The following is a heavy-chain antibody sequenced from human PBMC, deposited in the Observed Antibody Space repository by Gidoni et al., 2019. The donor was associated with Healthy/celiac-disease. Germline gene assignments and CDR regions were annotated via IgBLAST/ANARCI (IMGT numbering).Heavy chain of an antibody. CDR1: GGSISSSSYY. V-gene: IGHV4-39*07. CDR3: ARDPPTTYSSSNRGDY. D-gene: IGHD6-13*01. CDR2: IYYSGST. J-gene: IGHJ4*02. Sequence: QLQLQESGPGLVKPSETLSLTCTVSGGSISSSSYYWGWIRQPPGKGLEWIGSIYYSGSTYYNPALKSRVTISVDTSKNQFSLKLSSVTAADTAVYYCARDPPTTYSSSNRGDYWGQGTLVTVSS.